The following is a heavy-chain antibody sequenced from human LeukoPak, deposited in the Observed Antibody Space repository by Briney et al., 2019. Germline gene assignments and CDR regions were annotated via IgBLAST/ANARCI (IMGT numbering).Heavy chain of an antibody. CDR2: IYTSGST. V-gene: IGHV4-4*07. D-gene: IGHD3-22*01. J-gene: IGHJ6*03. CDR3: ARNSPDYYDSSGPYYYYYYYMDV. Sequence: PSETLSLTCTVSGGSISSYYWSWIRQPAGKGLEWIGRIYTSGSTNYNPSLKSRVTISVDTSKNQFSLKLSSVTAADTAVYYCARNSPDYYDSSGPYYYYYYYMDVWGKGTTVTISS. CDR1: GGSISSYY.